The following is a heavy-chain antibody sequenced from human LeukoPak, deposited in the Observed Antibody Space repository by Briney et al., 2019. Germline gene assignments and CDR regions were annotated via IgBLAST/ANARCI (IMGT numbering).Heavy chain of an antibody. CDR1: GFTFSSYD. V-gene: IGHV3-30-3*01. J-gene: IGHJ2*01. Sequence: GGSLRLSCAASGFTFSSYDMHWVRQAPGKGLEWLAVISYDGNNKYYADSVKGRFTISRDNSKKTLYLQMNSLRAEDTAVYYCARDGYNEEDWFFDLWGRGILVTVSS. CDR3: ARDGYNEEDWFFDL. CDR2: ISYDGNNK. D-gene: IGHD5-24*01.